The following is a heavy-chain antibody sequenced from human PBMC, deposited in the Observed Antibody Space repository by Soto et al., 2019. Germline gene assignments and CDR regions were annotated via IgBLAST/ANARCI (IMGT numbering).Heavy chain of an antibody. D-gene: IGHD1-20*01. J-gene: IGHJ4*02. Sequence: ASVKVSCKASGGTFSSYAISWVRQAPGQGLEWMGGIIPIFGTANYAQKFQGRVTITADESTSTAYMELSSLRSEDTAVYYCARSHLGTSITRRPYYFDYWGQGTLVTVSS. CDR3: ARSHLGTSITRRPYYFDY. CDR1: GGTFSSYA. CDR2: IIPIFGTA. V-gene: IGHV1-69*13.